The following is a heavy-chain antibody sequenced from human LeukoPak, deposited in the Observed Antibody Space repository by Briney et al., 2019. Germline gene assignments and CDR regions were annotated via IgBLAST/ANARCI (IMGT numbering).Heavy chain of an antibody. CDR2: IYPDDSDT. V-gene: IGHV5-51*01. D-gene: IGHD4-17*01. CDR1: GYSFSTYW. Sequence: GESLHISCTGSGYSFSTYWIGWVRQMPGKGLEWVGIIYPDDSDTRYSPSFRGQVTISADKSISTAYLQWSSLKASDTAMYYCARGGDYGDPRRPFNIWGQGTVVTVSS. J-gene: IGHJ3*02. CDR3: ARGGDYGDPRRPFNI.